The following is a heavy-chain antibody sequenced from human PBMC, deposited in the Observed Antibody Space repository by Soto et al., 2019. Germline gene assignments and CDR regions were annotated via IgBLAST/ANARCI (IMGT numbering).Heavy chain of an antibody. Sequence: EVQLLESGGGLVQPGGSLRLSCAVSGLTFSGYAMSWVRQAPGKGLEWVSGITGSGGTTYYADSVKGRFTISRDNSKNTLYLQINSLRAEDTAIYFCAKDTVPELDYWGPGTLVTVSS. CDR1: GLTFSGYA. D-gene: IGHD6-6*01. CDR3: AKDTVPELDY. J-gene: IGHJ4*02. V-gene: IGHV3-23*01. CDR2: ITGSGGTT.